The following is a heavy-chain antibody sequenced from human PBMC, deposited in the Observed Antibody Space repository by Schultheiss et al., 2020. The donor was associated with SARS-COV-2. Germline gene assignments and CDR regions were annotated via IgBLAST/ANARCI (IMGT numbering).Heavy chain of an antibody. V-gene: IGHV4-61*02. Sequence: SETLSLTCTVSGGSISSGSYFWSWIRQPAGKGLEWIGRIYLSGDTNYNPSLKSRVTMSVDTSKNQFSLKLSSVTAADTAVYYCARAAHKLGRFDYWGQGTLVTVSS. CDR1: GGSISSGSYF. CDR2: IYLSGDT. J-gene: IGHJ4*02. D-gene: IGHD7-27*01. CDR3: ARAAHKLGRFDY.